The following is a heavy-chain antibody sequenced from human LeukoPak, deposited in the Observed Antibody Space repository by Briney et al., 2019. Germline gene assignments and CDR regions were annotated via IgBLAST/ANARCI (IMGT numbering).Heavy chain of an antibody. J-gene: IGHJ4*02. CDR2: IRGSGGNT. D-gene: IGHD4-17*01. Sequence: GGSLRLSCAASGFTFSSYAMSWVRQAPGEGLEWLSAIRGSGGNTYYADSVKGRFTISRDNSKNTLYLQMNSLRAEDTAVYYCAKDYGDYLFDYWGQGTLVTVSS. CDR3: AKDYGDYLFDY. V-gene: IGHV3-23*01. CDR1: GFTFSSYA.